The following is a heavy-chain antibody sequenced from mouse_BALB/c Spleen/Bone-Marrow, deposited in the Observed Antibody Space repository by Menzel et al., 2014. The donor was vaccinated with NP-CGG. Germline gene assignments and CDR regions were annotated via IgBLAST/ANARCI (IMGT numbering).Heavy chain of an antibody. CDR2: INPDSRTI. CDR1: GFDFSRYW. CDR3: ARCGYYGFLHY. Sequence: EVQLQESGGGLVQPGGSLKLSCAASGFDFSRYWMSWVRQAPGKGLEWIGEINPDSRTINYTPSLKGKFIISRDNSKNTLDLQMSRVRSEDAGLYYCARCGYYGFLHYWGQGTTLTVSS. J-gene: IGHJ2*01. V-gene: IGHV4-1*02. D-gene: IGHD1-1*01.